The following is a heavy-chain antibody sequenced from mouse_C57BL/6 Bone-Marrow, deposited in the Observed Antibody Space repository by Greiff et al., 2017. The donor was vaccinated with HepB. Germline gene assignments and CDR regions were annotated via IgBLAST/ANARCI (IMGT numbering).Heavy chain of an antibody. J-gene: IGHJ2*01. CDR3: ARDDYDPFFDY. D-gene: IGHD2-4*01. V-gene: IGHV5-4*01. Sequence: EVQLVESGGGLVKPGGSLKLSCAASGFTFSSYAMSWVRQTPEKRLAWVATISDGGSYTYYPDNVKGRFTISRDTAKNNLYLQMSQLKSEDTAMYYCARDDYDPFFDYWGQGTTLTVSS. CDR1: GFTFSSYA. CDR2: ISDGGSYT.